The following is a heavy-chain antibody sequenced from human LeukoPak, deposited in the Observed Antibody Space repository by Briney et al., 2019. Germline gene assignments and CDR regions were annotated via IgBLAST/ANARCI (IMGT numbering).Heavy chain of an antibody. CDR3: ARDQLPVVAAPKSRYYYYYMDV. Sequence: ASVKVSCKASGYTFTSYYMHWVRQAPGQGLEWMGIINPGGGSTSYAQKFQGRVTMTRDTSTSTVYMELSSLRSEDTAVYYCARDQLPVVAAPKSRYYYYYMDVWGKGTTVTVSS. CDR1: GYTFTSYY. D-gene: IGHD2-15*01. V-gene: IGHV1-46*01. J-gene: IGHJ6*03. CDR2: INPGGGST.